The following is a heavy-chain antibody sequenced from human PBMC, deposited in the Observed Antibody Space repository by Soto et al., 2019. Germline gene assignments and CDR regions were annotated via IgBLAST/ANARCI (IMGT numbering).Heavy chain of an antibody. CDR2: IYTSGST. V-gene: IGHV4-4*07. Sequence: QVQLQESGPGLVKPSETLSLTCTVSGGSISTYYWSWIRQPAGKGLEWIGRIYTSGSTNYNPSLQNRLTMSVDTSKNHFSLKLTSVTAAYTAVYYCAGVDGSQLLSRSYWYFALWGRGTLVTVSP. CDR3: AGVDGSQLLSRSYWYFAL. CDR1: GGSISTYY. J-gene: IGHJ2*01. D-gene: IGHD2-2*01.